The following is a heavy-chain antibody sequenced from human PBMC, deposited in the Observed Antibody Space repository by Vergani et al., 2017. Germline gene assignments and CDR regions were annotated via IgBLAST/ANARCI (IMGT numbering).Heavy chain of an antibody. Sequence: VQLVESGGGVVQPGRSLRLSCAASGFTFSSYSMNWVRQAPGKGLEWVSSISSSSSYIYYADSVKGRFTISRDNAKNSLYLQMNSLRAEDTAVYYCARGGGDCSGGSCYSENDYYYYYMDVWGKGTTVTVSS. CDR1: GFTFSSYS. J-gene: IGHJ6*03. CDR3: ARGGGDCSGGSCYSENDYYYYYMDV. V-gene: IGHV3-21*01. CDR2: ISSSSSYI. D-gene: IGHD2-15*01.